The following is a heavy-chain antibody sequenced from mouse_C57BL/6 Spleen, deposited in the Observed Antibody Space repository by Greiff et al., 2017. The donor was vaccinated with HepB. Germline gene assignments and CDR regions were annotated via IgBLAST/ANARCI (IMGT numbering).Heavy chain of an antibody. V-gene: IGHV3-6*01. CDR2: ISYDGSN. J-gene: IGHJ2*01. CDR1: GYSITSGYY. D-gene: IGHD2-3*01. CDR3: ARDDDGYYGVYFDY. Sequence: EVKLQESGPGLVKPSQSLSLTCSVTGYSITSGYYWNWIRQFPGNKLEWMGYISYDGSNNYNPSLKNRISITRDTSKNQFFLKLNSVTTEDTATYYCARDDDGYYGVYFDYWGQGTTLTVSS.